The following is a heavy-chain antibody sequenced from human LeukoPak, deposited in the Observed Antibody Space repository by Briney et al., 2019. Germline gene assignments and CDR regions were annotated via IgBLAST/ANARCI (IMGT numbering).Heavy chain of an antibody. CDR3: TTSSGYYFYAFDI. V-gene: IGHV3-73*01. Sequence: GGSLKLSCAASGFTFSGSAMHWVRQASGKGLEWVGRIRSEANSYATAYAASVKGRFTISRDDSKNTAYLQMNSLKTEDTAVYYCTTSSGYYFYAFDIWGQGTMVTVSS. CDR1: GFTFSGSA. CDR2: IRSEANSYAT. D-gene: IGHD3-22*01. J-gene: IGHJ3*02.